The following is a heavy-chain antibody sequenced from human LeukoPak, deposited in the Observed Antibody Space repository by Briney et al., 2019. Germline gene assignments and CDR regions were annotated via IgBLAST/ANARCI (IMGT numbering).Heavy chain of an antibody. CDR1: GYTFTGYY. Sequence: ASVKVSCKASGYTFTGYYMHWVRQAPGQGLEWMGWINPNSGGTNYAQKFQGRVTMTRDTSISTAYMELSRLRSDDTAVYYCAREPGYDYVWGSYRCFSDYWGQGTLVTVSS. CDR2: INPNSGGT. CDR3: AREPGYDYVWGSYRCFSDY. D-gene: IGHD3-16*02. J-gene: IGHJ4*02. V-gene: IGHV1-2*02.